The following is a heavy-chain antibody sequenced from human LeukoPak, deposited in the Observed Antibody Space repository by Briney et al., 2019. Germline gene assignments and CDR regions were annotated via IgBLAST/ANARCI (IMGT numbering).Heavy chain of an antibody. CDR1: GFTFSSYA. J-gene: IGHJ6*03. CDR3: AKDRCSSTSCYSGKRYYYMDV. V-gene: IGHV3-30-3*01. Sequence: GGSLRLSCAASGFTFSSYAMHWVRQAPGKGLEWVAVISYDGSNKYYADSVKGRFTISRDNSKNTLYLQMNSLRAEDTAVYYCAKDRCSSTSCYSGKRYYYMDVWGKGTTVTVSS. D-gene: IGHD2-2*01. CDR2: ISYDGSNK.